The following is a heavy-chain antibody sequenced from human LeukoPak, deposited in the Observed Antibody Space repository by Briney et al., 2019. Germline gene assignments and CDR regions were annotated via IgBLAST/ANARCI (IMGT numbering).Heavy chain of an antibody. CDR3: AKAWAAAGWFDP. CDR2: IYSGGKT. V-gene: IGHV3-53*01. J-gene: IGHJ5*02. CDR1: GFTVSSNY. Sequence: PGGSLRLSCAASGFTVSSNYMTWVRQAPGKGLEWVSVIYSGGKTDYADSVKGRFIISRDNYKNTLYLQMNSLRAEDTAVYYCAKAWAAAGWFDPWGQGTLVTVSS. D-gene: IGHD6-13*01.